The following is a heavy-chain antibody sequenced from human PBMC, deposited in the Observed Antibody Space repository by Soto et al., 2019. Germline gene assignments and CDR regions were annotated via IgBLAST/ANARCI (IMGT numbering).Heavy chain of an antibody. Sequence: QVQLVQSGAEVKKPGSSVKVSCKASGGTFSSYTISWVRQAPGQGLEWMGRIIPILGIANYAQKFQGRVTITADKSTSTAYMELSSLRSEDTAVYYCARLRCYYDSSGYCRDYWGQGTLVTVSS. CDR2: IIPILGIA. CDR1: GGTFSSYT. J-gene: IGHJ4*02. CDR3: ARLRCYYDSSGYCRDY. D-gene: IGHD3-22*01. V-gene: IGHV1-69*02.